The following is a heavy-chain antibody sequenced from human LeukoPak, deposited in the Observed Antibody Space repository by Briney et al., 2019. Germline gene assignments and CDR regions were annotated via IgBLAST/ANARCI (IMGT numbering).Heavy chain of an antibody. Sequence: SGTLSLTCTVSGGSISSYYWSWIRQPPGKGLEWIGYIYYSGSTNYNPSLKSRVTISVDTSKNQFSLKLSSVTAADTAVYYCARYDYGDPFDYWGQGTLVTVSS. V-gene: IGHV4-59*08. D-gene: IGHD4-17*01. CDR3: ARYDYGDPFDY. CDR1: GGSISSYY. CDR2: IYYSGST. J-gene: IGHJ4*02.